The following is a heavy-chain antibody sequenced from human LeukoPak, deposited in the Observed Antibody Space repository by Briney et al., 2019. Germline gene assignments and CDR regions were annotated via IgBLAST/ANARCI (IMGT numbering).Heavy chain of an antibody. V-gene: IGHV3-23*01. CDR1: GFTFSSYA. Sequence: GGSLRLSCAASGFTFSSYAMSWVRQAPGKGLEWVSAISGSGGSTYYADSVKGRFTISRDNSKNTLYLQMNSLRAEDTAVYYCAKDTVYSSSSGSDYWGQGTLVTVSS. D-gene: IGHD6-6*01. J-gene: IGHJ4*02. CDR2: ISGSGGST. CDR3: AKDTVYSSSSGSDY.